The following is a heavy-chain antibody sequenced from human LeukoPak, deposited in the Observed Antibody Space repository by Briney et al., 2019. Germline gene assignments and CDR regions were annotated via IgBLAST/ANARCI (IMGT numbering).Heavy chain of an antibody. Sequence: SETLSLTCTVSGDSISSYYWRWLRQPPGKGLEWIGYIYYSGSTNYTTYLKSRVTISVDTSKNQFSLKLSSVTAADTAVYYCARARYSSSWACDYWGQGTLVTVSS. J-gene: IGHJ4*02. V-gene: IGHV4-59*01. CDR1: GDSISSYY. D-gene: IGHD6-13*01. CDR2: IYYSGST. CDR3: ARARYSSSWACDY.